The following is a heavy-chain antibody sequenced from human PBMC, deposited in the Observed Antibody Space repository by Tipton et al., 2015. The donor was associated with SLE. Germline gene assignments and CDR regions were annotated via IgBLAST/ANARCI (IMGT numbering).Heavy chain of an antibody. D-gene: IGHD6-13*01. J-gene: IGHJ6*02. Sequence: GLVKPSETLSLTCTVSGGSISSSSYYWGWIRQPPGKGLEWIGSICYSGSTYYNPSLKSRVTISVDTSKNQFSLKLSSVAAADTAVYYCARHEKQVDLYFYYGIDVWGQGTTVTVSS. V-gene: IGHV4-39*01. CDR1: GGSISSSSYY. CDR3: ARHEKQVDLYFYYGIDV. CDR2: ICYSGST.